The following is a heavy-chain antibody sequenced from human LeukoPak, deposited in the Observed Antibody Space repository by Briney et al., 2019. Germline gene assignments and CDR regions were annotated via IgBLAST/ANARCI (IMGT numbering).Heavy chain of an antibody. V-gene: IGHV3-7*01. Sequence: PGGSLRLSCAASGFTFSDSWMTWVRQAPGKGLEWVANMLPDGSYEHYVDSVKGRFTISRDNAKNSLSLHMNSLRAEDTAIYYCTTKWYWGQGTLVTVSS. CDR2: MLPDGSYE. CDR3: TTKWY. J-gene: IGHJ4*02. CDR1: GFTFSDSW. D-gene: IGHD2-8*01.